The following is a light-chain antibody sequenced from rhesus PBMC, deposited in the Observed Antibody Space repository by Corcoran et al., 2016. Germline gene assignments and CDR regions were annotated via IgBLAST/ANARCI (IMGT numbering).Light chain of an antibody. V-gene: IGKV1-74*01. CDR3: QHGYGTPFT. J-gene: IGKJ3*01. CDR2: KAS. Sequence: DIQMTQSPSSLSASVGDRVTITCRASENVNNYLNWYQQKPGKAPNPLTYKASTLQSGVPSRFSGSGSGTDYTFTISSLQPEDVATYYCQHGYGTPFTFDTGAKLDI. CDR1: ENVNNY.